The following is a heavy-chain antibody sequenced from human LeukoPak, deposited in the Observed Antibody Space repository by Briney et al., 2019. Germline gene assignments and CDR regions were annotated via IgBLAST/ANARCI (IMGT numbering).Heavy chain of an antibody. J-gene: IGHJ5*02. V-gene: IGHV4-61*02. D-gene: IGHD4-17*01. CDR2: IYTSGST. CDR3: ARYMVTTGGTAGFDP. CDR1: GGSISSGSYY. Sequence: SQTLSLTCTVSGGSISSGSYYWSWIRQPAGKGLEWIGRIYTSGSTNYNPSLKSRVTISVDKSKNQFSLKLSSVTAADTAVYYCARYMVTTGGTAGFDPWGQGTLVTVSS.